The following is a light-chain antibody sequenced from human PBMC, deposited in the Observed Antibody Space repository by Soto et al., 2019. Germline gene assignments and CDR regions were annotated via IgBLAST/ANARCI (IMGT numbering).Light chain of an antibody. V-gene: IGKV3-20*01. Sequence: EIVLTQSPGTLSLSPGERATLSCRASQSVISTYLAWYQQKPGQAPRLLIYVASSRATGIPDRFSGSGSGTDFTLTISRLEPEDFAVYYCQQYRDSLGTFGQGTKVEIK. CDR2: VAS. CDR3: QQYRDSLGT. J-gene: IGKJ1*01. CDR1: QSVISTY.